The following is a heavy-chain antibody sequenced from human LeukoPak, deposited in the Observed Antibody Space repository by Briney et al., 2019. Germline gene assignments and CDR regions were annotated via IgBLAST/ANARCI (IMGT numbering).Heavy chain of an antibody. CDR3: ATAYYYGSGSYPRRSGFMYYYYMDV. CDR1: GYTLTELS. CDR2: FDPEDGET. J-gene: IGHJ6*03. V-gene: IGHV1-24*01. D-gene: IGHD3-10*01. Sequence: ASVKVSCKVSGYTLTELSMHWVRQAPGKGLEWMGGFDPEDGETIYAQKFQGRVTMTEDTSTDTAYMELSSLRSEDTAVYYCATAYYYGSGSYPRRSGFMYYYYMDVWGKGTTVTISS.